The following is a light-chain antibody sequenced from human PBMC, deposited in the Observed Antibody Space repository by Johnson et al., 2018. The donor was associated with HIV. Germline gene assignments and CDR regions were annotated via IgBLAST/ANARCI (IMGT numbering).Light chain of an antibody. CDR3: GTWDPSLSARGV. Sequence: QSVLTQPPSVSAAPGQKVTSSCSGSSSNIGNNYVSWYQQLPGTAPKLLIYDNNKRPSGIPDRFSASKSGTSATLAITGLQTGDEADYYCGTWDPSLSARGVFGTGTKVTVL. CDR2: DNN. V-gene: IGLV1-51*01. J-gene: IGLJ1*01. CDR1: SSNIGNNY.